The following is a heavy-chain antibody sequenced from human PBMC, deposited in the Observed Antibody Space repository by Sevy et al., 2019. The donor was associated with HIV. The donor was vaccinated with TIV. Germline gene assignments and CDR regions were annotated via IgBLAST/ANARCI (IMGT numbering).Heavy chain of an antibody. V-gene: IGHV4-39*01. D-gene: IGHD5-12*01. J-gene: IGHJ6*03. CDR1: GGSISSSDYY. Sequence: SETLSLTCNVSGGSISSSDYYWGWIRQPPGKKLEWIGNIYYSGVTYYNPSLKSRVTIFEDTSKNQYSLKVTSMTAADTAVYYCARHLIRADGSYYYYMDVWGKGTTVTVSS. CDR2: IYYSGVT. CDR3: ARHLIRADGSYYYYMDV.